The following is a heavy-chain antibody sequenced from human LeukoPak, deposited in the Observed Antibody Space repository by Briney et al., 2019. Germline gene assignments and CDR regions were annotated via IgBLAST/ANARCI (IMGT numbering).Heavy chain of an antibody. D-gene: IGHD3-3*01. CDR3: ARVKDFWSGDYFSDY. Sequence: SETLSLTCTVSGASISSYYWSWIRQPPGKGLEWSGYIYYSGSTNYNPSLKSRVTISVDTSKNQFSLKLSSVTAADTAMYYCARVKDFWSGDYFSDYWGQGTLVTVSS. J-gene: IGHJ4*02. CDR2: IYYSGST. V-gene: IGHV4-59*01. CDR1: GASISSYY.